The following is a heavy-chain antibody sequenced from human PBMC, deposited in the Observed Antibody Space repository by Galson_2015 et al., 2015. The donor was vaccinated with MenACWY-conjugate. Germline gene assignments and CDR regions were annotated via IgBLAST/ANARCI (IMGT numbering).Heavy chain of an antibody. D-gene: IGHD2-15*01. CDR3: ARGGYCSGGSCYVISINWFDP. Sequence: SLRLSCAASGFTFSSYWMHWVRRAPGKGLVWVSRINSDGSSTSYADSVKGRFTISRDNAKNTLYLQMNSLRAEDTAVYYRARGGYCSGGSCYVISINWFDPWGQGTLVTVSS. J-gene: IGHJ5*02. CDR1: GFTFSSYW. CDR2: INSDGSST. V-gene: IGHV3-74*01.